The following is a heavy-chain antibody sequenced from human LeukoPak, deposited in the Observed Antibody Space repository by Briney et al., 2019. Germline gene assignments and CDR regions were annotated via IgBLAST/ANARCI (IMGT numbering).Heavy chain of an antibody. CDR2: INDVSGDI. D-gene: IGHD2-2*01. J-gene: IGHJ4*02. V-gene: IGHV3-21*05. CDR1: EFTFSLYA. CDR3: ARDTFQPGLIDY. Sequence: GGSLRLSCAASEFTFSLYAMNWVRQAPGRGLEWVSYINDVSGDIHYADSVKGRFTISRDNAKNTLYLQMNSLRAEDTAVYYCARDTFQPGLIDYWGQGTLVTVSS.